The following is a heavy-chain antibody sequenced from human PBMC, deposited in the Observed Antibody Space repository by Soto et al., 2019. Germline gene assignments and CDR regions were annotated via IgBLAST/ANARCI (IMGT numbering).Heavy chain of an antibody. V-gene: IGHV3-72*01. D-gene: IGHD3-22*01. CDR2: SRNRANTYTT. CDR3: TREMHFYDSSGFDY. Sequence: GGSLRLSCAASGFTFSDHYMNWVRQAPGKGLEWLGRSRNRANTYTTEYAASVKGRFTISRDDSKYSLFLQMNSLKTEDSAVYYCTREMHFYDSSGFDYWGQGTLVTVSS. CDR1: GFTFSDHY. J-gene: IGHJ4*02.